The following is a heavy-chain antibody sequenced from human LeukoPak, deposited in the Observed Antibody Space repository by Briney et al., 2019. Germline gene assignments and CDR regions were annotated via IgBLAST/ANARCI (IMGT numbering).Heavy chain of an antibody. CDR1: GVSISGYY. CDR2: IYYSGST. CDR3: ARSSVPDY. V-gene: IGHV4-59*01. D-gene: IGHD4-17*01. Sequence: IPSETLSLTCTVSGVSISGYYWSWLRQPPGKGLEWIGYIYYSGSTNYNPSLKSRVTISADTSKSQLSLKLSSVTAADTAVYYCARSSVPDYWGQGTLVTVSS. J-gene: IGHJ4*02.